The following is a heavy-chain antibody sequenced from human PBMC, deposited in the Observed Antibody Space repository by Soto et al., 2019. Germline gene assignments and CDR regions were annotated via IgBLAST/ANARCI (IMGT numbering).Heavy chain of an antibody. V-gene: IGHV4-59*11. D-gene: IGHD6-19*01. CDR1: AGSISGHY. CDR3: GGVSSSGWSSDY. CDR2: IFYSGST. Sequence: SETLSLTCSVSAGSISGHYWTWIRQSQGKGLEWIGYIFYSGSTNYNPSLKSRVTISVDTSKNQFSLKKSSVTAADTAVYYCGGVSSSGWSSDYWGRGTLVTVSS. J-gene: IGHJ4*02.